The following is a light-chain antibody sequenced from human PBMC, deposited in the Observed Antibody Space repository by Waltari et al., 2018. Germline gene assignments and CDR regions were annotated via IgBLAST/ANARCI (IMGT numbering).Light chain of an antibody. CDR1: ENVVHSDGNTY. CDR2: KIS. CDR3: LQDQESPHT. V-gene: IGKV2-24*01. J-gene: IGKJ2*01. Sequence: DIVMTQSPLSPPVTLGQSASISCRSSENVVHSDGNTYLSWLQQRPGQPPRLLIYKISTRFSGVPDRFSGSGAGTDFTLDINSVQAEDVAVYYCLQDQESPHTFGQGTKLEIK.